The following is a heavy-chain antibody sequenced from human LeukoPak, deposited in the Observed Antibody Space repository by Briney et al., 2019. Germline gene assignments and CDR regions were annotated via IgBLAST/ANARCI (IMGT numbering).Heavy chain of an antibody. CDR2: ISGSGGST. CDR3: AKVGLEVVVPTFFDY. J-gene: IGHJ4*02. V-gene: IGHV3-23*01. Sequence: GGSLRLSCAASGFTFSSYAMSWVRQAPGKGLEWVSVISGSGGSTHYADSVKGRFTISRDNSKNTLYLQMNSLRVEDTAVYYCAKVGLEVVVPTFFDYWGQGTLVTVSS. CDR1: GFTFSSYA. D-gene: IGHD3-22*01.